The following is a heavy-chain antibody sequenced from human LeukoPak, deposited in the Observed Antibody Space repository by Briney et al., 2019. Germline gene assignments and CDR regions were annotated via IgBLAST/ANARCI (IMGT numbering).Heavy chain of an antibody. J-gene: IGHJ4*02. CDR3: AREDYADSSGYFSSGDY. CDR1: GFTVSNFY. CDR2: VFSGGAT. V-gene: IGHV3-66*01. D-gene: IGHD3-22*01. Sequence: GGSLRLSCAASGFTVSNFYMSWVRQAPGKGLEWVSVVFSGGATYYADSVQGRFTISRDTSKNTLYLQMNSLRAEDTAIYDCAREDYADSSGYFSSGDYWGQGTLVTVSS.